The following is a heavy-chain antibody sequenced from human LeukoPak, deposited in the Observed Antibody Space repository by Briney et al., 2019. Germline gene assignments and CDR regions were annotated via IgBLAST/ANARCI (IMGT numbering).Heavy chain of an antibody. Sequence: SETLSLTCTVSGGSISSGDYYWSWIRQPPGKGLEWIGYIYYSGSTYYNPSLKSRVTISVDTSKNQFSLKLSSVTAADTAVYYCAGVTSGYYKYYWSQGTLVTVSS. CDR3: AGVTSGYYKYY. CDR2: IYYSGST. D-gene: IGHD3-22*01. V-gene: IGHV4-30-4*01. J-gene: IGHJ4*02. CDR1: GGSISSGDYY.